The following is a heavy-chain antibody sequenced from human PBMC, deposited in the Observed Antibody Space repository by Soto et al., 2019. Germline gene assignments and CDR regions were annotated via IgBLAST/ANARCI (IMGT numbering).Heavy chain of an antibody. CDR1: GGTFSSYA. CDR3: ARELGLSVYANSPNWFDP. J-gene: IGHJ5*02. CDR2: IIPIFGTA. Sequence: SVKVSCKASGGTFSSYAISWVRQAPGQGLEWMGGIIPIFGTANYAQKFQGRVTITADESTSTAYMELSSLRSEDTAVYYCARELGLSVYANSPNWFDPWGQGTLVTVSS. D-gene: IGHD2-8*01. V-gene: IGHV1-69*13.